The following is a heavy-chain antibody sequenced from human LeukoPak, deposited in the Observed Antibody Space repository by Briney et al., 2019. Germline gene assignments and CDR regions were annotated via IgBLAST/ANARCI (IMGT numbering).Heavy chain of an antibody. J-gene: IGHJ4*02. CDR3: ARGVGIAVAQYYFDY. Sequence: GSLRLSCAASGFTFSSYWMSWVRPAPGKGLEWVANIKQDGSEKYYVDSVKGRFTISRDNAKNSLYLQMNSLRAEDTAVYYCARGVGIAVAQYYFDYWGQGTLVTVSS. D-gene: IGHD6-19*01. CDR2: IKQDGSEK. CDR1: GFTFSSYW. V-gene: IGHV3-7*01.